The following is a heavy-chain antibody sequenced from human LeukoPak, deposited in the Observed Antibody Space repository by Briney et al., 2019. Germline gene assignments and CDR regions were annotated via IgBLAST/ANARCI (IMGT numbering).Heavy chain of an antibody. D-gene: IGHD6-19*01. J-gene: IGHJ6*02. CDR2: ISAYNGNT. Sequence: ASVKVSCKASGYTFTSYGISWVRQAPGQGLEWMGWISAYNGNTNYAQKLQGRVTMTTDTSTSTAYMELRSLRSNDTAVYYCARPIAVAGRGPEYYYYGMDVWGQGTTVTVSS. V-gene: IGHV1-18*01. CDR1: GYTFTSYG. CDR3: ARPIAVAGRGPEYYYYGMDV.